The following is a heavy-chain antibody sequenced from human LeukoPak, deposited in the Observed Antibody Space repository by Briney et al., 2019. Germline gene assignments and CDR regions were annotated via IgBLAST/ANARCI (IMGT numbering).Heavy chain of an antibody. Sequence: PGGSLRLSCAASGFTFSSYAMHWVRQAPGKGLEWVAVISYDGSNKYYADSVKGRFTISRDNSKNTLYLQINSLRAEDTAVYYCARERGHGRDGYNPKQIYFDYWGQGTLVTVSS. CDR1: GFTFSSYA. V-gene: IGHV3-30*04. J-gene: IGHJ4*02. D-gene: IGHD5-24*01. CDR3: ARERGHGRDGYNPKQIYFDY. CDR2: ISYDGSNK.